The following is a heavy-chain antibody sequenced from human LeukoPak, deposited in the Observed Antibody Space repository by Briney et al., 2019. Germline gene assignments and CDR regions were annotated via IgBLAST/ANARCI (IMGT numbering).Heavy chain of an antibody. D-gene: IGHD6-13*01. CDR1: GFTFSDYY. Sequence: PGGSLRLSCVASGFTFSDYYMTWIRQAPGKGLDWISYITNGGSTIYYADSVRGRFTISRDNSKNTLYFQMNSRRAEDTAVYYCARAGPSSSWHQFDYWGQGTLVTVSS. CDR3: ARAGPSSSWHQFDY. V-gene: IGHV3-11*04. CDR2: ITNGGSTI. J-gene: IGHJ4*02.